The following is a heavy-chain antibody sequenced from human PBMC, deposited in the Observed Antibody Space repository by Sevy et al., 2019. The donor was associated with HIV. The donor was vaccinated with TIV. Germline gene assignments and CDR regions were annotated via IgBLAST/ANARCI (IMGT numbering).Heavy chain of an antibody. Sequence: ASVKVSCKASGGTFSSYAISWVRQAPGQGLEWMGGIIPIFGTANYAQKFQGRVTITADESTGTAYMELSSLRSEDTAVYYCARAALRDSSSWYWFDPWGQGTLVTVSS. J-gene: IGHJ5*02. V-gene: IGHV1-69*13. CDR2: IIPIFGTA. CDR3: ARAALRDSSSWYWFDP. D-gene: IGHD6-13*01. CDR1: GGTFSSYA.